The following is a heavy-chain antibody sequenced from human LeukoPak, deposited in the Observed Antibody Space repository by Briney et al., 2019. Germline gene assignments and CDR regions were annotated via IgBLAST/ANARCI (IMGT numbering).Heavy chain of an antibody. V-gene: IGHV1-24*01. CDR1: GYTLTELS. J-gene: IGHJ3*02. CDR3: ATDTMIGPHAFDI. D-gene: IGHD3-22*01. Sequence: ASVKVSCKVSGYTLTELSMHWVRQAPGKGLEWMGGFDPEDGETIYAQRFQGRVTMTEDTSTDTAYMELSSLRSEDTAVYYCATDTMIGPHAFDIWGQGTMVTVSS. CDR2: FDPEDGET.